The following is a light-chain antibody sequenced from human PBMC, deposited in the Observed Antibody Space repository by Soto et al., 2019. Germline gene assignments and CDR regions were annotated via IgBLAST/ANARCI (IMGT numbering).Light chain of an antibody. CDR2: KAS. CDR3: QQYYNPQLT. Sequence: DIQMTQSPSTLSASVGDRVTITCRASQDIGDWLAWYQQKPGEAPKLLIYKASILESGVPSRFNGRGSVTEVPLTISSLQPDDFATYHCQQYYNPQLTFGQGPKVEIK. V-gene: IGKV1-5*03. CDR1: QDIGDW. J-gene: IGKJ1*01.